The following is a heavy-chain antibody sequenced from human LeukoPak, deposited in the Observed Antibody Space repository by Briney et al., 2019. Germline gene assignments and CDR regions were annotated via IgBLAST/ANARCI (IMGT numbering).Heavy chain of an antibody. CDR3: ARRGCNGGSCYAY. D-gene: IGHD2-15*01. J-gene: IGHJ4*02. CDR2: IYPGDSDT. CDR1: GYSFSNDW. Sequence: PGESLKISCKGSGYSFSNDWIGWVRQMPGKGLEWTGIIYPGDSDTRYSPSFQGQVTISADKSISTAYLQWSSLGASDTAMYYCARRGCNGGSCYAYWGQGTLVTVSS. V-gene: IGHV5-51*01.